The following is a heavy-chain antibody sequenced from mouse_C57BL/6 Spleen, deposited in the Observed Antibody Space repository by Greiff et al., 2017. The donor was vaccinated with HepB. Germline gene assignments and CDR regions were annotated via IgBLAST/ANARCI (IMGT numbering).Heavy chain of an antibody. D-gene: IGHD1-1*01. Sequence: VQLQQSGAELVKPGASVKLSCKASGYTFTSYWMHWVKQRPGQGLEWIGMIHPNSGSTNYNEKFKSKATLTVDKSSSTAYMQLSSLTSEDSAVYYCASPDYYGSSYGYWGQGTTLTVSS. CDR2: IHPNSGST. CDR1: GYTFTSYW. CDR3: ASPDYYGSSYGY. J-gene: IGHJ2*01. V-gene: IGHV1-64*01.